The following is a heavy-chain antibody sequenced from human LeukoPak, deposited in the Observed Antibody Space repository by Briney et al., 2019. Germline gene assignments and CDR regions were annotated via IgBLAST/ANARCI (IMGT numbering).Heavy chain of an antibody. CDR2: ISSSGNTI. V-gene: IGHV3-48*04. CDR3: ARVDSSGPNWFDS. J-gene: IGHJ5*01. D-gene: IGHD6-19*01. Sequence: GGSLRLSCAASGFNFNSYNMNWVRQAPGKGLEWVSYISSSGNTIYYSESVKGRFTISRDNAKNSLYLQMNSLRAEDTAVYYCARVDSSGPNWFDSWGQGTLVTVSS. CDR1: GFNFNSYN.